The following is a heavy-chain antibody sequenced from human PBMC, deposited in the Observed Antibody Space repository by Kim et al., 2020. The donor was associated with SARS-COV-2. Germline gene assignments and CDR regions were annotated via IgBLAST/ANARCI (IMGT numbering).Heavy chain of an antibody. J-gene: IGHJ2*01. CDR2: IYNSGST. D-gene: IGHD5-18*01. V-gene: IGHV4-59*12. CDR1: GDSLSSDY. CDR3: ARALDTAMGGMGGYFDP. Sequence: SETLSLTCTVSGDSLSSDYWSWIRQPPGKGLEWIGCIYNSGSTNYNPSLKSRVTISVDTSKNQFSLKLSSVTAADTAVYYCARALDTAMGGMGGYFDPWG.